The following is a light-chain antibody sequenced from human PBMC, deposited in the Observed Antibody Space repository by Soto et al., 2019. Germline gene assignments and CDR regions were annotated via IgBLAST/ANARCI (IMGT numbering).Light chain of an antibody. CDR3: QQLNSYPRT. J-gene: IGKJ1*01. V-gene: IGKV1-9*01. CDR1: QGISSY. Sequence: DIQLTQSPSFLSASAGDRVTITCRASQGISSYLAWYQQKPGKAPKLLISAASTLQSGVPSRFSGSGSATEFTLTISSLQPEDFATYYCQQLNSYPRTFGQGTKVEIK. CDR2: AAS.